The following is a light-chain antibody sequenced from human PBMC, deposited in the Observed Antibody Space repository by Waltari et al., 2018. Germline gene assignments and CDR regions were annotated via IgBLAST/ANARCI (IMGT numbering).Light chain of an antibody. J-gene: IGLJ2*01. Sequence: QSALTQPASVSGSPGHSITIPCTGTSSDVGGYDFVSCFPQHPGKAPTLMIYDVTKRPSGVSNRFSGSKSGNTASLTISGLQAEDEANYYCSSYTTSSVIFGGGTKLTVL. CDR3: SSYTTSSVI. CDR2: DVT. CDR1: SSDVGGYDF. V-gene: IGLV2-14*03.